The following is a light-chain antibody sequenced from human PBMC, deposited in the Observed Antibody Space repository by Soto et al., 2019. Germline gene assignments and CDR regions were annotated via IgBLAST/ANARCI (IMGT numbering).Light chain of an antibody. V-gene: IGKV3-11*01. CDR3: QHRSNWPLT. J-gene: IGKJ4*01. CDR1: QSISDY. CDR2: DAS. Sequence: EIVLTQSPATLSLSPGETAALSCRASQSISDYLAWYQQKPGQAPRLLIYDASNRATGVPGRFRGSGSGTDFTLAISCLEPEDFAVYFCQHRSNWPLTFGGGTKVDLK.